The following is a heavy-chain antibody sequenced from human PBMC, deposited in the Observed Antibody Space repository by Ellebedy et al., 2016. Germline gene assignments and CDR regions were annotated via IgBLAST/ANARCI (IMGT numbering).Heavy chain of an antibody. CDR1: GFTVSTNY. V-gene: IGHV3-53*01. J-gene: IGHJ6*02. Sequence: GESLKISCAASGFTVSTNYMKWVRQAPGKGLEWVSAIFSDGNTFYADSVKGRFTISRDNSKNTLYLQMNSLRAEDTAVYYCARGAIGMGVDYGMDVWGQGTTVTVSS. CDR2: IFSDGNT. CDR3: ARGAIGMGVDYGMDV. D-gene: IGHD2-21*01.